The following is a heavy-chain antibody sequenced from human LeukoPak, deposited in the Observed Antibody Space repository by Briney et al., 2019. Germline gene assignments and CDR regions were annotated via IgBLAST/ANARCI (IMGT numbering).Heavy chain of an antibody. J-gene: IGHJ3*02. CDR3: ARVGSIHAFDI. CDR2: ISYDGSNK. V-gene: IGHV3-30*03. D-gene: IGHD1-26*01. Sequence: GRSLRLSCAASGFTFSSYGMHWVRQAPGKGLEWVAVISYDGSNKYYADSVKGRFTISRDNSKNTLYLQMNSLRAEDTAVYYCARVGSIHAFDIWGQGTMVTVSS. CDR1: GFTFSSYG.